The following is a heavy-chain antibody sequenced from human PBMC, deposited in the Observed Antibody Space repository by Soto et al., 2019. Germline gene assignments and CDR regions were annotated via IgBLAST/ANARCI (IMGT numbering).Heavy chain of an antibody. CDR2: VYHSGTT. V-gene: IGHV4-59*01. CDR3: ASRYGHAFDI. J-gene: IGHJ3*02. D-gene: IGHD4-17*01. Sequence: SETLSLTCTVSGGSISTYYWTWIRQSPGKGPEWIGYVYHSGTTNYNPSLESRVTMSLDTSKNQFSLKLSAVTTADTAVYYCASRYGHAFDIWGQGTMVTVSS. CDR1: GGSISTYY.